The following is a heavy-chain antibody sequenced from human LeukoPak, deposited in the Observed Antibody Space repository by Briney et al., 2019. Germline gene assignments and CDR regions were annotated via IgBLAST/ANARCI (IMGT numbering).Heavy chain of an antibody. V-gene: IGHV3-30*19. D-gene: IGHD5-18*01. CDR2: ISYDGVDK. CDR3: AKDVDTVMDWANDAFDV. Sequence: LTGGSLRLSCAASGFTFSTFGMHWVRQAPGKGLEWVASISYDGVDKYYADSLKGRFTMSRDNSKNSVYLQMDSLRVEDTAMYYCAKDVDTVMDWANDAFDVWGQGTMVIVSS. J-gene: IGHJ3*01. CDR1: GFTFSTFG.